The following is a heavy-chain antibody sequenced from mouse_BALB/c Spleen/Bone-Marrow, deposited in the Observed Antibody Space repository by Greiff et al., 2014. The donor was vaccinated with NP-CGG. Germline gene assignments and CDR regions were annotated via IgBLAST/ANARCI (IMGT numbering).Heavy chain of an antibody. CDR2: INSGSGGT. V-gene: IGHV1-54*01. D-gene: IGHD2-4*01. CDR1: GYAFTNYL. CDR3: ARAITDAMDY. Sequence: LQESGAELVRPGTSVKVSCKGSGYAFTNYLIEWVKRRPGQGLEWIGVINSGSGGTKYNEKFKGKATLTADKSSSTAYMQLSSLTSDDSAVYFCARAITDAMDYWGQGTSVTVSS. J-gene: IGHJ4*01.